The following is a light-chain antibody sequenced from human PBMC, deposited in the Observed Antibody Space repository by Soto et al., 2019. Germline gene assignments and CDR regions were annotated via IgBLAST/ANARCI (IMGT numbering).Light chain of an antibody. CDR3: QQYNSYSPWT. V-gene: IGKV1-5*03. CDR2: KAS. J-gene: IGKJ1*01. CDR1: QTISIW. Sequence: DIQLTQSPSTLSAAVGDRVTITCRASQTISIWLAWYQQKPGKAPKLLIYKASNVDTGVPSRFSGSGSGTEFTLTISSLQPDDFATYYCQQYNSYSPWTFGQGTKVDIK.